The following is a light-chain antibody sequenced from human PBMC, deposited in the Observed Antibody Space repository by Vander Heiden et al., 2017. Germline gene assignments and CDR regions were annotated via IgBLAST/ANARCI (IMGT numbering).Light chain of an antibody. J-gene: IGLJ2*01. CDR2: EVS. V-gene: IGLV2-14*01. Sequence: QSALTQPASVSGSPGRSITISCTGTSCDVGGYNYVSWYQQHAGQAPKLMIYEVSSRPSGVSNRFSGSQSGNTASLTISGLQAEDEADYYCSSYTSSSIVVFGGGTKLPVL. CDR3: SSYTSSSIVV. CDR1: SCDVGGYNY.